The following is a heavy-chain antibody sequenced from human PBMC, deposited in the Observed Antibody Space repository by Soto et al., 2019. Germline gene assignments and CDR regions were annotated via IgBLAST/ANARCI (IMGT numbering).Heavy chain of an antibody. CDR1: RYSVPSDDYY. J-gene: IGHJ6*01. D-gene: IGHD3-9*01. CDR2: MFFSGLT. V-gene: IGHV4-39*01. CDR3: ARGLVIRPYYYHGMDV. Sequence: PSGIPSPTCRFTRYSVPSDDYYWALIRQPPGKGLEWVGSMFFSGLTYYNPALKSPVTLSLHTSKNQLSLKLSSVKTTDTAVYYCARGLVIRPYYYHGMDVWGQRTTVNVAS.